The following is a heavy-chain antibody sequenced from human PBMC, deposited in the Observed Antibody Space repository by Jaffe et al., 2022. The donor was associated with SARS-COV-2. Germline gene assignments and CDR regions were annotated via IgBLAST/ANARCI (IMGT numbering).Heavy chain of an antibody. CDR3: AKDRSVFWHSSGLGEGYGMDV. Sequence: QVQLVESGGGVVQPGRSLRLSCAASGFTFSSYGMHWVRQAPGKGLEWVAVISYDGSNKYYADSVKGRFTISRDNSKNTLYLQMNSLRAEDTAVYYCAKDRSVFWHSSGLGEGYGMDVWGQGTTVTVSS. V-gene: IGHV3-30*18. CDR2: ISYDGSNK. J-gene: IGHJ6*02. CDR1: GFTFSSYG. D-gene: IGHD6-19*01.